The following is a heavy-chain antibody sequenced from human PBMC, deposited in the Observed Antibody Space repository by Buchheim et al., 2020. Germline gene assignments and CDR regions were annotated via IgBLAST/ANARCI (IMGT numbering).Heavy chain of an antibody. J-gene: IGHJ2*01. V-gene: IGHV4-34*01. CDR3: ARGPRYYDSSGYYQPTTSLYWYFDL. Sequence: QVQLQQWGAGLLKPSETLSLTCAVYGGSFSGYYWSWIRQPPGKGLEWIGEINHSGSTNYNPSLKSRVTISVDTAKKQFSLKLSSVTAADTAVYYCARGPRYYDSSGYYQPTTSLYWYFDLWGRGTL. CDR2: INHSGST. D-gene: IGHD3-22*01. CDR1: GGSFSGYY.